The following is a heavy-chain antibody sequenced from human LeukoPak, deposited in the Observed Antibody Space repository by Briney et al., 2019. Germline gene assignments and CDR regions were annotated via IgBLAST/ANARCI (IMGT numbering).Heavy chain of an antibody. CDR3: AKGTRGHSYGEGFDY. J-gene: IGHJ4*02. CDR2: IRYDGSNK. V-gene: IGHV3-30*02. CDR1: GFTFSSYG. Sequence: GGSLRLSCAASGFTFSSYGMHWVRQAPGKGLEWVAFIRYDGSNKYYADSVKGRFTISRDNSKNTLYLQMNSLRAEDTAVYYCAKGTRGHSYGEGFDYWGQGTLVTVSS. D-gene: IGHD5-18*01.